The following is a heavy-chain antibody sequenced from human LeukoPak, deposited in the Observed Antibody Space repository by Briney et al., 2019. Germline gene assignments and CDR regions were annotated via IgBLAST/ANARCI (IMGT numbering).Heavy chain of an antibody. CDR2: ISYDGSNK. Sequence: GRPLRLSCAASGFTFSSYAMHWVRQAPGKGLEWVAVISYDGSNKYYADSVKGRFTISRDNSKNTLYLQMNSLRAEDTAVYYCARDRRGSGSSFDYWGQGTLVTVSS. D-gene: IGHD3-10*01. V-gene: IGHV3-30*04. CDR1: GFTFSSYA. CDR3: ARDRRGSGSSFDY. J-gene: IGHJ4*02.